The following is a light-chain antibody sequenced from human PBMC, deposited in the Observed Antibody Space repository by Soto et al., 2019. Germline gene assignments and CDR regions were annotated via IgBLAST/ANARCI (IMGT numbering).Light chain of an antibody. Sequence: QLVLTQSPSASASLGASVKLTCTLSSGHSNYAIAWHQQQSEKGPRYLMKLNSDGSHSKGDGIPDRFSGSSSGAERYLTISSLQSEDEADYYCQTWGSGIVVFGGGTKVPS. CDR1: SGHSNYA. J-gene: IGLJ2*01. CDR3: QTWGSGIVV. V-gene: IGLV4-69*01. CDR2: LNSDGSH.